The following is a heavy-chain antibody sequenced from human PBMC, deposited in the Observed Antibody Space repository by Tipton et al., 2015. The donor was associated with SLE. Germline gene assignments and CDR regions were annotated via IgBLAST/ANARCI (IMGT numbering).Heavy chain of an antibody. Sequence: GSLRLSCAAPGFTFDDYGINWVRQAPGKGLEWVAGISWNGDNTSYADSVRGRFTISRDIAKISLYLQMNSLRAEDTALYFCARARAYSSHWHFAYWGQGTLVTVSS. CDR1: GFTFDDYG. D-gene: IGHD3-22*01. J-gene: IGHJ4*02. CDR3: ARARAYSSHWHFAY. V-gene: IGHV3-20*04. CDR2: ISWNGDNT.